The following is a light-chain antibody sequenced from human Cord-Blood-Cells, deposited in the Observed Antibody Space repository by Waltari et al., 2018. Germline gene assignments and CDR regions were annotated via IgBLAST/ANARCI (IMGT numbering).Light chain of an antibody. CDR1: QSISSY. J-gene: IGKJ3*01. CDR2: AAS. CDR3: QQSYSTPIFT. V-gene: IGKV1-39*01. Sequence: DIQMTQSPSSLYASVGERVPITCRASQSISSYLNWYQQKPGKAPKLLIYAASSLQSGVPSRFSGSGSGTDFTLTISSLQPEDFATYYCQQSYSTPIFTFGPGTKVDIK.